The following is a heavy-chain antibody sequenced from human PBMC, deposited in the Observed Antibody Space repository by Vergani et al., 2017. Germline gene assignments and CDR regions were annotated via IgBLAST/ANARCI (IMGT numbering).Heavy chain of an antibody. V-gene: IGHV3-7*01. CDR3: ARGQDSSSSGYYYYGMDV. Sequence: EVQLVESGGGLVQPGGSLRLSCAASGFTFSSYWMSWVRQAPGKGLEWVANIKQDGSEKYYVDSVKGRFTISRDNAKNSLYLQMNSLRAEDTAVYYCARGQDSSSSGYYYYGMDVWGQGTTVTVSS. D-gene: IGHD6-6*01. CDR2: IKQDGSEK. J-gene: IGHJ6*02. CDR1: GFTFSSYW.